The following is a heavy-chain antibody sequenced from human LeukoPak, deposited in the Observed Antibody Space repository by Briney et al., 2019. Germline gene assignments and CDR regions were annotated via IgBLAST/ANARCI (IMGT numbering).Heavy chain of an antibody. J-gene: IGHJ1*01. CDR3: ATYSSLNRREFQY. CDR1: GFTFSSYG. D-gene: IGHD3-22*01. V-gene: IGHV3-7*01. Sequence: GGSLRLSCAASGFTFSSYGMHWVRQAPGKGLQWVANIKTDGSEKYHVDSVKGRFTISRDNAKNSLYLQMNSLRAEDTAVYYCATYSSLNRREFQYWGQGTLLTVSS. CDR2: IKTDGSEK.